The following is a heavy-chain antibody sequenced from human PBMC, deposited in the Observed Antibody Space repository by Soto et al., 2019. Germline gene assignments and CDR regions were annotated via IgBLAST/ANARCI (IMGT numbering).Heavy chain of an antibody. Sequence: ASVKVSCKASGYTFTGYYMHWVRQAPGQGLEWMGWINPNSGGTNYAQKFQGRVTMTRDTSISTAYMELSRLRSDDTAVYYCARSGYCSSTSCYTGYYYGMDVWGQGTTVTVSS. J-gene: IGHJ6*02. V-gene: IGHV1-2*02. CDR2: INPNSGGT. CDR3: ARSGYCSSTSCYTGYYYGMDV. D-gene: IGHD2-2*02. CDR1: GYTFTGYY.